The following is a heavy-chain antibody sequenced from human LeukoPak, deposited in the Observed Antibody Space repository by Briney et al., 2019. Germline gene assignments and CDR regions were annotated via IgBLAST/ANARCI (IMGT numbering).Heavy chain of an antibody. Sequence: ASVKVSCKASGYTFIRYYMHWVRQAPGQGLEWMGIINPSGGSTSYAQKFQGRITMTRDTSTSTVYMELSRLRSEDTAVYYCARGGYGDRIDYWGQGTLVSVSS. V-gene: IGHV1-46*01. CDR3: ARGGYGDRIDY. D-gene: IGHD4-17*01. CDR2: INPSGGST. CDR1: GYTFIRYY. J-gene: IGHJ4*02.